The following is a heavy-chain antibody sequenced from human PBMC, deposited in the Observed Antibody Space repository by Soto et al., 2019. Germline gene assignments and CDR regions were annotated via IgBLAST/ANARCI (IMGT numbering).Heavy chain of an antibody. J-gene: IGHJ4*02. CDR1: GGTFSSYA. CDR3: ARVNVTTVTTFDY. V-gene: IGHV1-69*13. CDR2: IIPIFGTA. Sequence: AVKVSCKASGGTFSSYAISWVRQAPGQGLEWMGGIIPIFGTANYAQKFQGRVTITADESTSTAYMELSSLRSEDTAVYYCARVNVTTVTTFDYWGQGTLVTVSS. D-gene: IGHD4-17*01.